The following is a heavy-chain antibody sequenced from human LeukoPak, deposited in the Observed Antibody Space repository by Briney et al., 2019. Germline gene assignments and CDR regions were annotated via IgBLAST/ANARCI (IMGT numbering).Heavy chain of an antibody. V-gene: IGHV3-23*01. CDR1: GFTFSTYV. CDR3: AKDQVILWFGELLSTFDY. CDR2: ISNSGRI. J-gene: IGHJ4*02. D-gene: IGHD3-10*01. Sequence: GGSLRLSCATSGFTFSTYVFSWVRQAPGKGLEWVADISNSGRIHYADSVKGRFTISRDNSKNTLYLQMNSLRAEDTAVYYCAKDQVILWFGELLSTFDYWGQGTLVTVSS.